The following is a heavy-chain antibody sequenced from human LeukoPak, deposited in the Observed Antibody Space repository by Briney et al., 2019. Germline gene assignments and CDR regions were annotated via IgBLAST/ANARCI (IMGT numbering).Heavy chain of an antibody. V-gene: IGHV1-46*01. CDR1: GYTFTSYY. J-gene: IGHJ4*02. D-gene: IGHD6-19*01. CDR3: ARDSSNSGWYEPDDGYYFDY. Sequence: GASVKVSCKASGYTFTSYYMHWVRQAPGQGLEWMGIINPSGGSTSYAQKFQGRVTMTTDTSTSTAYMELRSLRSDDTAVYYCARDSSNSGWYEPDDGYYFDYWGQGTLVTVSS. CDR2: INPSGGST.